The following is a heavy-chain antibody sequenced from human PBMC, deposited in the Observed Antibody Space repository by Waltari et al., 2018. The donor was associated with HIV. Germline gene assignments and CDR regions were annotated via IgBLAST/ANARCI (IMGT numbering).Heavy chain of an antibody. D-gene: IGHD6-19*01. V-gene: IGHV3-20*01. CDR2: INWNCGST. CDR3: ARGTSGWYGYYFDY. CDR1: GFTFDDYG. J-gene: IGHJ4*02. Sequence: EVQLVESGGGVVRPGGSLRLSCAASGFTFDDYGMSWVRQAPGKGLEWGSGINWNCGSTGDADSVKGRLTIARDNAKNSLYLQMNSLRAEDTALYHGARGTSGWYGYYFDYWGQGTLVTVSS.